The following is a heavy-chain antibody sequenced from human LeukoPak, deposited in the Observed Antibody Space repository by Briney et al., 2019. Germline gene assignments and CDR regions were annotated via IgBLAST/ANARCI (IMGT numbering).Heavy chain of an antibody. Sequence: PSETLSLTCTVSGGSVSSYYWSWIRQPAGKGLEWIGHIYTSRSTNYNPSLKSRVTISVDTSKNQFSLKLSSVTAADTAVYYCARNRVTTPGAFDVWGQGTMVTVSS. D-gene: IGHD1-1*01. CDR3: ARNRVTTPGAFDV. CDR1: GGSVSSYY. V-gene: IGHV4-4*07. J-gene: IGHJ3*01. CDR2: IYTSRST.